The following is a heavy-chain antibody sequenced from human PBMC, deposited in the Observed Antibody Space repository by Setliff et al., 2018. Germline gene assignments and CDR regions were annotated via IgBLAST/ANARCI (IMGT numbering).Heavy chain of an antibody. CDR1: GDSFSDYY. CDR2: INHRGST. Sequence: SETLSLTCAVYGDSFSDYYWSWIRQPPGKGLEWIEEINHRGSTNYSPSLRSRVAISLDTSTNVFPLKLSSLIAADTAVYYCARDNTIVGATDYWGQGALGTVSS. CDR3: ARDNTIVGATDY. D-gene: IGHD1-26*01. J-gene: IGHJ4*02. V-gene: IGHV4-34*01.